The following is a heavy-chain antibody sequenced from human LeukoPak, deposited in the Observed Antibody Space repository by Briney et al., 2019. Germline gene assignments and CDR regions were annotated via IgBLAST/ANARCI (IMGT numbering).Heavy chain of an antibody. V-gene: IGHV4-39*07. J-gene: IGHJ4*02. CDR3: ARAILYYDSSGYIDY. D-gene: IGHD3-22*01. CDR2: IYYTGGT. CDR1: GGPITTSSYY. Sequence: PSETLSLTCSVSGGPITTSSYYWGWIRQPPEKGLEWIGSIYYTGGTYYSPSLKSRVTMSVDTSKNQFSLKLSSVTAADTAVYYCARAILYYDSSGYIDYWGQGTLVTVSS.